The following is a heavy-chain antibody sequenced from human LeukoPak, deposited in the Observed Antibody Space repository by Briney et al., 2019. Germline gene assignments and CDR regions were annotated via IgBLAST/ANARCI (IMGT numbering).Heavy chain of an antibody. Sequence: PGGSLRLSRAASGFTFSNARMSWVRQAPGKGLEWLGRIKSKTDGGTTDYTAPVKGRFTISRDDSKNTLYLQMNSLKTEGTAVYYCTTGPFDYYGSASYLANGMDVWGQGTTVTVSS. V-gene: IGHV3-15*01. CDR2: IKSKTDGGTT. D-gene: IGHD3-10*01. J-gene: IGHJ6*02. CDR1: GFTFSNAR. CDR3: TTGPFDYYGSASYLANGMDV.